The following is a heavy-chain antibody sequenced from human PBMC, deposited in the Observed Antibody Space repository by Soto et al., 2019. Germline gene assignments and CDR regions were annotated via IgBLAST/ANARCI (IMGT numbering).Heavy chain of an antibody. Sequence: PGGSLRLSCAASGFTFDDYAMHWVRQAPGKGLEWVTGISWNSGSIGYADSVKGRFTISRDNANNSLYLQMNSLRAEDTALYYCAKDGNDYGDYESAFDIWGQGTMVTVSS. J-gene: IGHJ3*02. D-gene: IGHD4-17*01. CDR1: GFTFDDYA. CDR2: ISWNSGSI. V-gene: IGHV3-9*01. CDR3: AKDGNDYGDYESAFDI.